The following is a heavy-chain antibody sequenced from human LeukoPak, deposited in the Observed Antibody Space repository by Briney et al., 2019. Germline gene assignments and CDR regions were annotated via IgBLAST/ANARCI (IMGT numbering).Heavy chain of an antibody. Sequence: SETLSLTCTASGGSISSYYWSWLRQPPGKGLEWIGYIYYSGSTNYNPSLKSRVTISVDTSKNQFSLKLSSVTAADTAVYYCARGSPLWFGELLSWWFDPWGQGTLVTVSS. CDR2: IYYSGST. CDR1: GGSISSYY. J-gene: IGHJ5*02. CDR3: ARGSPLWFGELLSWWFDP. V-gene: IGHV4-59*08. D-gene: IGHD3-10*01.